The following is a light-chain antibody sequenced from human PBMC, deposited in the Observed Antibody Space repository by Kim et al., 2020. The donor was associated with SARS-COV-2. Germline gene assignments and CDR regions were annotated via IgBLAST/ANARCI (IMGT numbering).Light chain of an antibody. J-gene: IGLJ2*01. V-gene: IGLV3-9*01. Sequence: ARRQPARITCGRNNIGSKNVHWYQQKPGQAPVLVIYRDSNRPSGIPERFSGSNSGNTATLTISRAQAGDEADYYCQVWDSSTVVFGGGTQLTVL. CDR3: QVWDSSTVV. CDR2: RDS. CDR1: NIGSKN.